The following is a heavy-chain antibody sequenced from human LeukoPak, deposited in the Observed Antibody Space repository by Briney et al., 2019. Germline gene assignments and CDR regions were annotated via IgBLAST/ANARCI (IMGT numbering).Heavy chain of an antibody. D-gene: IGHD3-10*01. CDR2: ISWNSGSI. CDR3: AKDMGFGELYRFDP. V-gene: IGHV3-9*01. J-gene: IGHJ5*02. CDR1: GFTFDDYA. Sequence: PGGSLRLSCAASGFTFDDYAMHWVRQAPGKGLEWVSGISWNSGSIGYADSVKGRFTISRDNAKNSLYLQMNSLGTEDTALYYCAKDMGFGELYRFDPWGQGTLVTVSS.